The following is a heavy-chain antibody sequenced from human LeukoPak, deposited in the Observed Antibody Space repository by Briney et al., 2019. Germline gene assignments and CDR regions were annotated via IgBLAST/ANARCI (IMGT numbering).Heavy chain of an antibody. CDR1: GFTFSSYV. Sequence: PGGSLRLSCAASGFTFSSYVMNWVRQAPGKGLEWVSYISSSGSTIYYADSVKGRFTISRDNAKNSLYLQMNSLRAEDTAVYYCARGMSSSWDGGYWGQGTLVTVSS. J-gene: IGHJ4*02. V-gene: IGHV3-48*03. CDR3: ARGMSSSWDGGY. CDR2: ISSSGSTI. D-gene: IGHD6-13*01.